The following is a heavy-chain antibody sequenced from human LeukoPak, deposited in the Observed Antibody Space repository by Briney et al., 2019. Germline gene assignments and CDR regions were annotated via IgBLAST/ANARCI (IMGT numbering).Heavy chain of an antibody. CDR3: ARANFLYCSSSTCLYDY. CDR1: GYTFTEYY. J-gene: IGHJ4*02. Sequence: ASVKISCKTSGYTFTEYYMHCVRHAPGQGFVWMGWIYPNDGDTHSAQKFPSRVTLTRDTSISTAHMEVSRLRSDDTAVYYCARANFLYCSSSTCLYDYWGQGTLVTDSS. CDR2: IYPNDGDT. D-gene: IGHD2-2*01. V-gene: IGHV1-2*02.